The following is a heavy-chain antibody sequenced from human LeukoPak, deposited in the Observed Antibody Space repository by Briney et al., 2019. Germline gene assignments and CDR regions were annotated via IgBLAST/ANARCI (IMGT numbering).Heavy chain of an antibody. Sequence: GGSLRLSCAASGFTVSSNYMTWVRQAPGKGLEWVSVIYAGGGTYYADSVKGRFTISRDNSKNTLYLQMNSLRAEDTAVYYCAQTKGGFGELNRAFDIWGQGTMVTVSS. CDR3: AQTKGGFGELNRAFDI. V-gene: IGHV3-53*01. CDR1: GFTVSSNY. CDR2: IYAGGGT. D-gene: IGHD3-10*01. J-gene: IGHJ3*02.